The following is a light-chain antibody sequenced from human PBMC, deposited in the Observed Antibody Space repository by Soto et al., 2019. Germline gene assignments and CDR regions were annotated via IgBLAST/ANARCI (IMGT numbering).Light chain of an antibody. Sequence: EIVMTQSPATLSVSPGARATLSCRACQSVGSNLAWYQLKPGQAPRLLIYGASTRATGIPARFSGSGSGTDFTLTISSLQSEDFAIYFCQQYNNWPPDRTFGQGTKVEIK. CDR2: GAS. V-gene: IGKV3-15*01. CDR1: QSVGSN. CDR3: QQYNNWPPDRT. J-gene: IGKJ1*01.